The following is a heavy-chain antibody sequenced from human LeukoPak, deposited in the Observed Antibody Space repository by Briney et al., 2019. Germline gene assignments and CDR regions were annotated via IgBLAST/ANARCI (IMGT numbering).Heavy chain of an antibody. Sequence: PSETLSLTCAVSGGSLENNHWAWIRLPAGKGLEWIGRLHVNGNTNFNPSLKSRVTISVDTSKNQFSLKMTSMTAADTAVYFCARDPLRSSFDSWGQGILVTVAP. CDR3: ARDPLRSSFDS. CDR2: LHVNGNT. D-gene: IGHD1-26*01. CDR1: GGSLENNH. J-gene: IGHJ4*02. V-gene: IGHV4-4*07.